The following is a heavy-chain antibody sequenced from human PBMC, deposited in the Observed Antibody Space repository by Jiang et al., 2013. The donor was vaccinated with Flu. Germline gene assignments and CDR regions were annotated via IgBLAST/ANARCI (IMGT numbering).Heavy chain of an antibody. CDR3: ARDLGAVRGVIRPKAFDI. Sequence: GAEVKKPGSSVKVSCKASGGTFSSYTISWVRQAPGQGLEWMGRIIPILGIANYAQKFQGRVTITADKSTSTAYMELSSLRSEDTAVYYCARDLGAVRGVIRPKAFDIWGQGTMVTVSS. CDR1: GGTFSSYT. D-gene: IGHD3-10*01. V-gene: IGHV1-69*04. CDR2: IIPILGIA. J-gene: IGHJ3*02.